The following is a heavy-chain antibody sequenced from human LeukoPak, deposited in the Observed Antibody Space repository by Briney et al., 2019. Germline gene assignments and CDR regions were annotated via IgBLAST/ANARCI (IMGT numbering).Heavy chain of an antibody. CDR3: ARDLKLLDY. J-gene: IGHJ4*02. V-gene: IGHV3-21*01. CDR2: ITSNSSYI. D-gene: IGHD3-9*01. Sequence: GSLRLSCAASGFTVTDNYMNWVRQSSGKGLEWVSSITSNSSYIYYPDSVKGRFTISRDNAKNSLYLEMNSLRAEDTAVYYCARDLKLLDYWGQGTLVTVSS. CDR1: GFTVTDNY.